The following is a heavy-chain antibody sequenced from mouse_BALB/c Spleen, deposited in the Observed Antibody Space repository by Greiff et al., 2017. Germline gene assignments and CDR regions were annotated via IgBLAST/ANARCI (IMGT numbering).Heavy chain of an antibody. Sequence: QVQLQQPGAELVKPGASVKLSCKASGYTFTSYWMHWVKQRPGQGLEWIGEINPSNGRTNYNEKFKSKATLTVDKSSSTAYMQLSSLTSEDSAVYSCARSDYGSSPYYAMDYWGQGTSVTVSS. CDR2: INPSNGRT. V-gene: IGHV1S81*02. CDR1: GYTFTSYW. D-gene: IGHD1-1*01. J-gene: IGHJ4*01. CDR3: ARSDYGSSPYYAMDY.